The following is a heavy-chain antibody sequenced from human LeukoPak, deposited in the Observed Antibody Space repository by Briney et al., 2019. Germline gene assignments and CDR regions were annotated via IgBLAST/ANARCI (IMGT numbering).Heavy chain of an antibody. D-gene: IGHD3-22*01. J-gene: IGHJ3*02. CDR2: IRYDGSNK. V-gene: IGHV3-30*02. CDR3: AKDGATMIVVVTHYAFDI. Sequence: HPGGSLRLSCAASGFTFSSYGMHWVRQAPGKGLEWVAFIRYDGSNKYYADSVKGRFTISRDNSKNTLYLQMNSLRAEDTAVYYCAKDGATMIVVVTHYAFDIWGQGTMVTVSS. CDR1: GFTFSSYG.